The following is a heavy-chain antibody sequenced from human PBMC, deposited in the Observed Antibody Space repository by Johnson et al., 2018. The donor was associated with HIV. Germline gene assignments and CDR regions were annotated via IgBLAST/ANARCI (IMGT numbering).Heavy chain of an antibody. V-gene: IGHV3-30*03. CDR1: GFTVSSTY. CDR3: ASGDELGDDAFDI. Sequence: QVQLVESGGGLIQPGGSLRLSCAASGFTVSSTYMSWVRQAPGKGLEWVAVISFDGSNKYYADSVKGRFTISRDNSKNTLYLQMNSLRAEDTALYYCASGDELGDDAFDIWGQGTVVTVSS. J-gene: IGHJ3*02. D-gene: IGHD7-27*01. CDR2: ISFDGSNK.